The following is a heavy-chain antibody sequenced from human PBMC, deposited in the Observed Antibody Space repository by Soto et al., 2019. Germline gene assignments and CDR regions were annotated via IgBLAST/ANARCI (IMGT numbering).Heavy chain of an antibody. J-gene: IGHJ5*02. D-gene: IGHD6-13*01. V-gene: IGHV1-46*01. CDR3: ARDFHTSFYSSSSENWFDP. Sequence: ASVKVSCKASGYTFTSYYMHWVRQAPGQGLEWMGIINPSGGSTSYAQKFQGRVTMTRDTSTSTVYMELSSLRSEDTAVYYCARDFHTSFYSSSSENWFDPWGRGTLVTAPQ. CDR1: GYTFTSYY. CDR2: INPSGGST.